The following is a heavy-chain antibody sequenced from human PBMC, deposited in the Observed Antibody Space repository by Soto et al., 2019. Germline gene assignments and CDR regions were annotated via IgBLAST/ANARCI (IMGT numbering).Heavy chain of an antibody. CDR2: INHSGST. CDR1: GGSFSGYY. Sequence: SETLSLTCAVYGGSFSGYYWSWIRQPPGKGLEWIGEINHSGSTNYNPSLKSRVTISVDTSKNQFSLKLSSVTAADTAVYYCARGTDCSSTSCYGGMGERFDPWGQGTLVTVSS. D-gene: IGHD2-2*01. V-gene: IGHV4-34*01. J-gene: IGHJ5*02. CDR3: ARGTDCSSTSCYGGMGERFDP.